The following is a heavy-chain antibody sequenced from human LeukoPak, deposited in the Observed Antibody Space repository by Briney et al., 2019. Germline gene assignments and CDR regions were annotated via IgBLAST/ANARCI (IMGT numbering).Heavy chain of an antibody. J-gene: IGHJ4*02. CDR3: ARAVVSPDFDY. CDR1: GGSFSGYY. Sequence: SETLSLTCAVYGGSFSGYYWSWIRQPPGKGLEWIGEINHSGSTNYNPSLKSRVTISVDTSKNQFSLKLSSVTAADTAVYYCARAVVSPDFDYWGQGTLVIVSS. V-gene: IGHV4-34*01. CDR2: INHSGST. D-gene: IGHD2-21*01.